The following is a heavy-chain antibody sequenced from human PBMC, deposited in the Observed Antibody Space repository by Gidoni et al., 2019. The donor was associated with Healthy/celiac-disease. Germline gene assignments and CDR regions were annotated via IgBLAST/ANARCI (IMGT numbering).Heavy chain of an antibody. J-gene: IGHJ2*01. D-gene: IGHD6-19*01. CDR2: IYPGDSDT. Sequence: GKLLEWMGIIYPGDSDTRYSPSFQGQVTISADKSISTAYLQWSSLKASDTAMYYCAGSGWSYWYFDLWGRGTLVTVSS. V-gene: IGHV5-51*01. CDR3: AGSGWSYWYFDL.